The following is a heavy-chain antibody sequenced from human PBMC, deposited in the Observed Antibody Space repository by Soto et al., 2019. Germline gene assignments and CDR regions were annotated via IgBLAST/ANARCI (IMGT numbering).Heavy chain of an antibody. CDR3: ARGVGRMYQLLKDYYYYGMDV. V-gene: IGHV3-21*01. J-gene: IGHJ6*02. CDR2: ISSRSSYI. D-gene: IGHD2-2*01. Sequence: EVQLVESGGGLVKPGGSLRLSCAASGFTFSSYSMNWVRQAPGKGLEWVSSISSRSSYIYYADSVKGRFTISRDNAKNSLYLQMSSLRAEHTAVYYCARGVGRMYQLLKDYYYYGMDVWGQGTTVTVSS. CDR1: GFTFSSYS.